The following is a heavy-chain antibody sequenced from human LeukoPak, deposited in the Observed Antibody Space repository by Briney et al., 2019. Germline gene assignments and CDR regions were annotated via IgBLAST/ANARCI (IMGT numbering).Heavy chain of an antibody. CDR3: AKGSRFLEWLNYYYYMDV. D-gene: IGHD3-3*01. Sequence: GSLRLSCAASGFTFSSYGMHWVRQAPGKGLEWVAFIRYDGSNKYYADSVKGRFTISRDNSKNTLYLQMNSLRAEDTAVYYCAKGSRFLEWLNYYYYMDVWGKGTTVTVSS. V-gene: IGHV3-30*02. CDR2: IRYDGSNK. J-gene: IGHJ6*03. CDR1: GFTFSSYG.